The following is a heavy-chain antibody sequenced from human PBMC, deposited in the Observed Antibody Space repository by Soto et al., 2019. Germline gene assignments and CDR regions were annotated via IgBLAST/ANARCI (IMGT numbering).Heavy chain of an antibody. D-gene: IGHD3-10*01. CDR1: GYTFTSYF. J-gene: IGHJ4*02. CDR3: ARVGSALDY. CDR2: ISAYNGNT. V-gene: IGHV1-18*01. Sequence: QVQLVQSGAEVKKPGASVKVSCKASGYTFTSYFISWVRQAPGQGLEWMGWISAYNGNTNYAQKLQGRDTMTTDTPTNTAYMELRSRRSDGTPVYYCARVGSALDYWGQGTLVTVSS.